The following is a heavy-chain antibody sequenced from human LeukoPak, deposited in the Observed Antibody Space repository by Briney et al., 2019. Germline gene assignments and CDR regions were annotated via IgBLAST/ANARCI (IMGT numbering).Heavy chain of an antibody. V-gene: IGHV3-11*01. J-gene: IGHJ4*02. CDR2: IRSSGSTI. CDR1: GFTFSDYY. CDR3: ARGDPENPIDY. Sequence: GGSLRLSCAASGFTFSDYYMSWIRQAPGKGLEWVSYIRSSGSTICYADSVKGRFTISRDNAKNSLYLQMNSLRAEDTGVYYCARGDPENPIDYWGQGTLVTVSS.